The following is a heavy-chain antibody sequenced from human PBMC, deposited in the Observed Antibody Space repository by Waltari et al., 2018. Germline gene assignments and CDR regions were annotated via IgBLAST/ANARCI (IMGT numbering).Heavy chain of an antibody. V-gene: IGHV4-59*01. CDR1: GRSISSYN. CDR2: IYYSGST. D-gene: IGHD2-2*03. Sequence: QVQLQESGPGLVQPSETLSLTCTVSGRSISSYNWRWLRPPPEKGLEWIGYIYYSGSTNYNPALKSRVTISVDTSKNQFSLKLSSVTAADTAVYYCARDGFPHTYNWFDPWGQGTLVTVSS. CDR3: ARDGFPHTYNWFDP. J-gene: IGHJ5*02.